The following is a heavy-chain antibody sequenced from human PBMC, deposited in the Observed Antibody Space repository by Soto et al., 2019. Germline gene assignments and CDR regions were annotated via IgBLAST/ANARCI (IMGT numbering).Heavy chain of an antibody. CDR3: ARVGPDFWSGYHTNWFDP. D-gene: IGHD3-3*01. Sequence: PGGSLRLSCAASGFTFSSYSMNWVRQAPGKGLEWVSSISSSSSYIYYADSVKGRFTISRDNAKNSLYLQMNSLRAEDTAVYYCARVGPDFWSGYHTNWFDPWGQGTLVTVSS. J-gene: IGHJ5*02. CDR1: GFTFSSYS. V-gene: IGHV3-21*01. CDR2: ISSSSSYI.